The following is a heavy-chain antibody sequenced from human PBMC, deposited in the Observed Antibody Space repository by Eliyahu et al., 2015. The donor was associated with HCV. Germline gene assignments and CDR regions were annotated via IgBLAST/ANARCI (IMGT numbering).Heavy chain of an antibody. CDR3: AKDSSSGWHHDY. CDR2: IYSGGST. CDR1: GFTVSSNY. V-gene: IGHV3-66*01. J-gene: IGHJ4*02. Sequence: EVQLVESGGGWVQPGGSLRLSCAASGFTVSSNYMSWVRQAPGKGLEGVSVIYSGGSTSYTDSVKGRFTISRDNSKNTLYLQLNSLRAEDTAVYYCAKDSSSGWHHDYWGQGTLVTVSS. D-gene: IGHD6-19*01.